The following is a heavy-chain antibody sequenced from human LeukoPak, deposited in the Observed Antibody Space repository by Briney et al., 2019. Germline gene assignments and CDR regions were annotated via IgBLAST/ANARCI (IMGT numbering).Heavy chain of an antibody. CDR2: ISSGSHNI. J-gene: IGHJ4*02. V-gene: IGHV3-48*01. CDR1: GFTFSSYS. Sequence: GRSLRLSCAASGFTFSSYSVNWVRQAPGKGLEWVSYISSGSHNIYYADSVKGRFSISRDNAKNSLFLQMNSLRAEDTAVYYCARDTYSGTYLDYWGQGTLVTVSS. D-gene: IGHD1-26*01. CDR3: ARDTYSGTYLDY.